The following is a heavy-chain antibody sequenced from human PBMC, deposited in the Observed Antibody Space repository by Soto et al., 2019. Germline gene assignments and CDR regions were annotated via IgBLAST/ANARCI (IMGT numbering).Heavy chain of an antibody. Sequence: QPGGSLRLSCVASGFNFDDAAMNWVRQVPGKGLEWVSGITWNSGHILYADSVKGRFTISRDNAKKSLYLELNSLRPEDTALYYCAKVRSSMIVVVMDYWGQGTPVTVSS. CDR3: AKVRSSMIVVVMDY. CDR2: ITWNSGHI. J-gene: IGHJ4*02. CDR1: GFNFDDAA. V-gene: IGHV3-9*01. D-gene: IGHD3-22*01.